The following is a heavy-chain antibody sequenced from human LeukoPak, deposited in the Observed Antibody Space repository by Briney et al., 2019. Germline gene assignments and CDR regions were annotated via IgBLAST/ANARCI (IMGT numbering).Heavy chain of an antibody. V-gene: IGHV4-59*01. CDR1: GGSISSYY. CDR2: VYYTGST. Sequence: SETLSLTCTVSGGSISSYYWSWIRQPPGKGLEWIGYVYYTGSTNYNPSLKSRVTISVDTSKNHFSLKLTSVTAADTAVYYCARGGWSGSSHWFFDLWGRGTLVIVSS. CDR3: ARGGWSGSSHWFFDL. J-gene: IGHJ2*01. D-gene: IGHD1-26*01.